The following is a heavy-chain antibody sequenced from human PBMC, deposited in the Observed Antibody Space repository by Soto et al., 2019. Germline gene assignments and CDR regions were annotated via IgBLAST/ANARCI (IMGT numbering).Heavy chain of an antibody. CDR1: GFTFSSYW. V-gene: IGHV3-7*01. J-gene: IGHJ6*03. Sequence: PGGSLRLSCAASGFTFSSYWMSWVRQAPGKGLEWVANIKQDGSEKYYVDSVKGRFTISRDNAKNSLYLQMNSLRAEDTAVYYCARGGRSSSWLSHTYYYYMDVWGKGTTVTVSS. D-gene: IGHD6-13*01. CDR3: ARGGRSSSWLSHTYYYYMDV. CDR2: IKQDGSEK.